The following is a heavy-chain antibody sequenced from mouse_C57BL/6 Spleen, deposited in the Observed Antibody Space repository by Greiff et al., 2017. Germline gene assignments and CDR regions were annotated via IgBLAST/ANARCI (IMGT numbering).Heavy chain of an antibody. Sequence: QVQLQQPGAELVKPGASVKLSCKASGYTFTSYWMHWVKQRPGQGLEWIGMIHPNSGSTNYNEKFKSKATLTVDKSSSTAYMQRSSLTSEDSAVYYCARGGGSSYEAMDYWGQGTSVTVSS. J-gene: IGHJ4*01. V-gene: IGHV1-64*01. CDR1: GYTFTSYW. CDR3: ARGGGSSYEAMDY. CDR2: IHPNSGST. D-gene: IGHD1-1*01.